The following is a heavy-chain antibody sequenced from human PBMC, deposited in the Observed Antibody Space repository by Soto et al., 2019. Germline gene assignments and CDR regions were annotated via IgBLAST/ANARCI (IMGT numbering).Heavy chain of an antibody. CDR1: GFTFSSYW. Sequence: GGSRSLSCAASGFTFSSYWMHWVRPAPGKGLVWVSRINSDGCSRRYACSVQGRFTISRANSKNTLYLQRNSLSAEATAVYYWTRDLQGVLYYCYGMVVWGQGTTVSV. J-gene: IGHJ6*02. D-gene: IGHD2-2*01. CDR2: INSDGCSR. V-gene: IGHV3-74*01. CDR3: TRDLQGVLYYCYGMVV.